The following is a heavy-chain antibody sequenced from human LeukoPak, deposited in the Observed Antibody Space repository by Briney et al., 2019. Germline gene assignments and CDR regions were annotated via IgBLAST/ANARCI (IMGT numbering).Heavy chain of an antibody. J-gene: IGHJ6*03. CDR1: GFTFSNYG. V-gene: IGHV3-33*02. CDR3: ARGRDGYNYYYYYYMDV. D-gene: IGHD5-24*01. Sequence: PGRSLRLSCAASGFTFSNYGMHWVRQAPGKGLEWLAIMWYDGSIKYYADSAKGQFTISRDNSKNTVFLQVNSLRAEDTAVYYCARGRDGYNYYYYYYMDVWGKGTTVTVSS. CDR2: MWYDGSIK.